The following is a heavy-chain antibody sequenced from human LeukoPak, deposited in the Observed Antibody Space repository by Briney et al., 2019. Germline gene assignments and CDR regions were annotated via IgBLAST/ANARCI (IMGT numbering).Heavy chain of an antibody. CDR2: IYTSGST. J-gene: IGHJ4*02. CDR1: GGSISSTTYY. V-gene: IGHV4-39*07. D-gene: IGHD6-13*01. CDR3: ARLNIADRLFDY. Sequence: NPSETLSLTCTVSGGSISSTTYYWGWIRRPPGKGLEWIGRIYTSGSTNYNPSLKSRVTMSVDTSKKQFSLKLSSVTAADTAVYYCARLNIADRLFDYWGQGTLVTVSS.